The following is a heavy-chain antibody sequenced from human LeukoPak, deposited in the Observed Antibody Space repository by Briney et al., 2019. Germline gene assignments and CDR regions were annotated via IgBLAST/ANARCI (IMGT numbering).Heavy chain of an antibody. CDR3: AKVRWGSDNALDS. CDR1: GFTFSSRDW. V-gene: IGHV3-30*02. J-gene: IGHJ4*02. D-gene: IGHD3-16*01. CDR2: IRYDGSNK. Sequence: GGSLRLSCVASGFTFSSRDWMTWVRQAPGKGLEWMAFIRYDGSNKYYADSVKGRFTISRDNSMNTLYLQMNSLRAEDTAVYYCAKVRWGSDNALDSWGQGTLVTVSS.